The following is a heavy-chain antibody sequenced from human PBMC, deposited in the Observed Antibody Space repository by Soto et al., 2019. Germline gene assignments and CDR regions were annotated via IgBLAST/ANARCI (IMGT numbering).Heavy chain of an antibody. D-gene: IGHD3-9*01. CDR1: GYTFTGYY. Sequence: ASVKVSCKASGYTFTGYYMHWVRQAPGQGLEWMGWINPNSGGTNYAQKFQGWVTMTRDTSISTAYMELSSLRSEDTAVYYCARDPPNDILTGYYKVDWFDPWGQGTLVTVSS. CDR3: ARDPPNDILTGYYKVDWFDP. V-gene: IGHV1-2*04. J-gene: IGHJ5*02. CDR2: INPNSGGT.